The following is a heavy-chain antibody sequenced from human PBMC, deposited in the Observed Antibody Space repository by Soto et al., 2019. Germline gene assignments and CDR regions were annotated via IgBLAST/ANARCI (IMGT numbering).Heavy chain of an antibody. Sequence: GGSLRLSCAASGFNLSSIAISWVRQAPGKGLEWVSYIGATSSSASNSYYADSVKGRFTICRDSAKNSLFLQMNSLRDEDTSIYYCGTGGKGPCYYRMDVWGQGTTVTVSS. V-gene: IGHV3-48*03. CDR3: GTGGKGPCYYRMDV. CDR1: GFNLSSIA. CDR2: IGATSSSASNS. J-gene: IGHJ6*02. D-gene: IGHD3-16*01.